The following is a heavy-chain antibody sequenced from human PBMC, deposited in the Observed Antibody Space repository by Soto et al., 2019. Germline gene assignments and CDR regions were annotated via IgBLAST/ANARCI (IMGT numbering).Heavy chain of an antibody. CDR3: ARVRPEIGPRDPTIYPLDS. CDR2: IYYSGST. D-gene: IGHD2-21*01. J-gene: IGHJ4*02. CDR1: GGSISSYY. Sequence: SETLSLTCTVSGGSISSYYWSWIRQPPGKGLEWIGYIYYSGSTNYNPSLKSRVTISVDTSKNQFSLKLSSVTAADTAVYYCARVRPEIGPRDPTIYPLDSWGQGTLVTVSS. V-gene: IGHV4-59*01.